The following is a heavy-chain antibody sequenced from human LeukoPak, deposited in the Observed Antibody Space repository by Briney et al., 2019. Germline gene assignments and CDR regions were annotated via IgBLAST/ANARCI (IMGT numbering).Heavy chain of an antibody. Sequence: ASVRVSCRASGYSFADYDINWVRQAPGQGLEWMGWLTPSSDNTGYSQKFQGRVTITRNSSISTAYLELSSLRSEDTAVYYCARAYSSSWYYLDYWGQGTLLTVSS. CDR3: ARAYSSSWYYLDY. D-gene: IGHD6-13*01. V-gene: IGHV1-8*03. J-gene: IGHJ4*02. CDR2: LTPSSDNT. CDR1: GYSFADYD.